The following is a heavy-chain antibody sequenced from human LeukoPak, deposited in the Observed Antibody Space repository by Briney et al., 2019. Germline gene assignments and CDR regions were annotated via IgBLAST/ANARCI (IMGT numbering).Heavy chain of an antibody. J-gene: IGHJ4*02. CDR2: IYYSGST. CDR1: GGSISSSSYY. D-gene: IGHD3-9*01. V-gene: IGHV4-39*01. Sequence: SETLSLTCTVSGGSISSSSYYWGWIRQPPGTGLEWIGSIYYSGSTYYNPSLKSRVTISVDTSKNQFSLKLSSVTAADTAVYYCARHSYGSTYYDILTGYYSTPYFDYWGQGTLVTVSS. CDR3: ARHSYGSTYYDILTGYYSTPYFDY.